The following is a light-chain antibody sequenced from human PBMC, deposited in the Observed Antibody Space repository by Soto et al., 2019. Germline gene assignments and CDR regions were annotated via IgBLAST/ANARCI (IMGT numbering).Light chain of an antibody. Sequence: IVLPQSPGPLSLYPGARPTLSYLASQIVSSNLLAWYQQKPGQAPRLLIYDASNRVTGIPARFRGSGSGTDFTLTISSLEPDDFAVYYCQQRSNWQITFGQGTRLEIK. CDR1: QIVSSN. J-gene: IGKJ5*01. V-gene: IGKV3D-11*02. CDR2: DAS. CDR3: QQRSNWQIT.